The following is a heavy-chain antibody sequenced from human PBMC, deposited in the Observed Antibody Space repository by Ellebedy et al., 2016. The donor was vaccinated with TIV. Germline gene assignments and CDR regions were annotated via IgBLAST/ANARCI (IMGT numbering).Heavy chain of an antibody. CDR2: IWFDGSNK. V-gene: IGHV3-33*01. Sequence: GESLKISCAASGFTFTNYVMHWVRQAPGKGLEWVAVIWFDGSNKYYLDSVKGRFTISRDNFENTLFLQMNRLRVEDTAVYYCARAVRHLEWFYFDYWGQGTLVTVSS. D-gene: IGHD3-3*01. CDR3: ARAVRHLEWFYFDY. CDR1: GFTFTNYV. J-gene: IGHJ4*02.